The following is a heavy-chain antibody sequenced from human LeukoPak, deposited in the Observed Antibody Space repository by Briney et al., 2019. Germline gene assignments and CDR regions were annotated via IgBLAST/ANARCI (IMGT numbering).Heavy chain of an antibody. CDR3: ARLEDGGYYYYMDV. CDR1: GGSFSGYY. CDR2: INHSGST. V-gene: IGHV4-34*01. Sequence: PSETLSLTCAVYGGSFSGYYWSWIRQPPGKGLEWIGEINHSGSTNYNPSLKSRVTISVDMSKNQFSLKLSSVTAADTAVYYCARLEDGGYYYYMDVWGKGTTVTVSS. J-gene: IGHJ6*03. D-gene: IGHD3-16*01.